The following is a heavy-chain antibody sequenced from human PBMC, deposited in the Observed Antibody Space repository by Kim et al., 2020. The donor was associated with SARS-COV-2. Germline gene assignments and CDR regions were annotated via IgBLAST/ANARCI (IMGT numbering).Heavy chain of an antibody. CDR3: TTYQY. CDR1: GFTFSNAW. CDR2: IKTKTDGETT. V-gene: IGHV3-15*01. J-gene: IGHJ4*02. Sequence: GGSLRLSCAASGFTFSNAWMNWVRQAPGKGLEWVGRIKTKTDGETTDYAAPVKGRFTISRDDSKNTLYLQMNSLKTEDTAVYYCTTYQYWGQGTLVTVSS.